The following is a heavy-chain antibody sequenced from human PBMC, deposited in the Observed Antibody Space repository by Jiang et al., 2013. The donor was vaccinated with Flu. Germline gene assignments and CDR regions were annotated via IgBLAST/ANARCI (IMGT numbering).Heavy chain of an antibody. V-gene: IGHV1-18*01. CDR3: ARTSTSGYSSSRTGRRDAFDI. Sequence: AEVKKPGASVKVSCKASGYTFTSYGISWVRQAPGQGLEWMGWISAYNGNTNYAQKLQGRVTMTTDTSTSTAYMELRSLRSDDTAVYYCARTSTSGYSSSRTGRRDAFDIWGQGTMVTVSS. CDR1: GYTFTSYG. D-gene: IGHD6-13*01. CDR2: ISAYNGNT. J-gene: IGHJ3*02.